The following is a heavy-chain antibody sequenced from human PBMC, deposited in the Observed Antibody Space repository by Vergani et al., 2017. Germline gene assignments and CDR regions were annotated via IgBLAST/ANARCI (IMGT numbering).Heavy chain of an antibody. D-gene: IGHD6-19*01. CDR1: GGSISSHY. CDR2: SYYSGST. V-gene: IGHV4-59*11. CDR3: AKTVVVEKQRQQLLTYGILRNSTIYYYYYGMDV. J-gene: IGHJ6*02. Sequence: QVQLQESGPGLVKPSETLSLTCTVSGGSISSHYWSWIRQPPGTGLEWIGYSYYSGSTHYNPSLKSRVTISVDTSKTNFSLKLSSVTAAETAVYYWAKTVVVEKQRQQLLTYGILRNSTIYYYYYGMDVWGQGTTVTVSS.